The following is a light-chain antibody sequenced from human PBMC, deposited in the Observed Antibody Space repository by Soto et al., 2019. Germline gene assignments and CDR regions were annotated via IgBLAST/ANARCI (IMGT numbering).Light chain of an antibody. CDR1: SSDVGAYIY. CDR2: EVS. CDR3: CSFTSITTYV. J-gene: IGLJ1*01. V-gene: IGLV2-14*01. Sequence: QSVLTQPASVSGSLGQSITISCTGTSSDVGAYIYVSCYQQRPGTAPKLMISEVSNRPSGVSNRFSGSKSGNTASLIIAGLQAEDEADYYCCSFTSITTYVFGTGTKVTVL.